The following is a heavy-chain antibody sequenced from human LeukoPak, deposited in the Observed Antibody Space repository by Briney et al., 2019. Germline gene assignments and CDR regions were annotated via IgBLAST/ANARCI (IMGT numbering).Heavy chain of an antibody. CDR1: GYTFTGYY. V-gene: IGHV1-2*02. CDR2: INPNSGGT. J-gene: IGHJ6*03. Sequence: ASVKVSCKASGYTFTGYYMHWVRQAPGQGLEWMGWINPNSGGTNYAQKFQGRVTMTRDTSISTAYMELSRLRSDDTAAYYCARDRGLDIAAAGKFRHYYYYMDIWGKGTTVTVSS. D-gene: IGHD6-13*01. CDR3: ARDRGLDIAAAGKFRHYYYYMDI.